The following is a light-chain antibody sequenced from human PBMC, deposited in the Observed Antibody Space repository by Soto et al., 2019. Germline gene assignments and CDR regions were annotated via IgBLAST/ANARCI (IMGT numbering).Light chain of an antibody. J-gene: IGLJ1*01. CDR1: SSDVGSYNL. V-gene: IGLV2-23*01. CDR3: CSYAGRSSSSYV. CDR2: EDS. Sequence: QSALTQPASVSGSPGQSITISCTGTSSDVGSYNLVSWYQQNPGKAPKLMIYEDSKRPSGVSNRFSGSKSGNTASLTISGLQGEDEADYYCCSYAGRSSSSYVFGTGTKVTVL.